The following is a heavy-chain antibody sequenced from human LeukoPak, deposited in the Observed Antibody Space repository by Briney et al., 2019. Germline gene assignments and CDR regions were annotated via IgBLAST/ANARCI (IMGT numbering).Heavy chain of an antibody. V-gene: IGHV3-15*01. Sequence: GGSLRLSCAASGFTFSNAWMSWVRQAPGKGLEWVGRIKSKTDGGTTDYAVPVKGRFTISRDESKSTLYLQMNSLKTENTAAYYCGTEVAYRSGWYRWSEFDYWGQGTLVTVSS. CDR1: GFTFSNAW. CDR2: IKSKTDGGTT. CDR3: GTEVAYRSGWYRWSEFDY. D-gene: IGHD6-19*01. J-gene: IGHJ4*02.